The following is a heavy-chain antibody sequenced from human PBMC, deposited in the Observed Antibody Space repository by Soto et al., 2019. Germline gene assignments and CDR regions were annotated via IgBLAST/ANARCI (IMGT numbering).Heavy chain of an antibody. CDR1: GFTFSGYG. V-gene: IGHV3-30*18. J-gene: IGHJ4*02. D-gene: IGHD2-15*01. Sequence: QVQLVESGGGVVQPGTSLRLSCAASGFTFSGYGVHWVRQAPGKGLEWVATISYDETATYYSDSVKGRFTISRDNSKKTLLLQRSSLRAEDTGMYYCAKGREWVVAWDCDYWGQGTLVTVSS. CDR2: ISYDETAT. CDR3: AKGREWVVAWDCDY.